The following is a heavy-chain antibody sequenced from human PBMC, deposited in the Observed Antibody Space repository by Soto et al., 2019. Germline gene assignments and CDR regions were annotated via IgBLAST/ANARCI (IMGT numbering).Heavy chain of an antibody. D-gene: IGHD6-6*01. CDR1: GFTFNSYG. CDR3: ARGASSSPRAEFDY. Sequence: QVQLVESGGGVVQPGTSQRLSCAASGFTFNSYGMHWVRQASGKGLEWVAVIWSDGSNRYYGDSVKGRFTISRDNSKSTLYLQMNSLRAEDTALYYCARGASSSPRAEFDYWGQGTLVTVSS. V-gene: IGHV3-33*01. J-gene: IGHJ4*02. CDR2: IWSDGSNR.